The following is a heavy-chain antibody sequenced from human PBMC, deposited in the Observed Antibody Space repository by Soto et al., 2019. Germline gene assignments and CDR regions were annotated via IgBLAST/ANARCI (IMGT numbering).Heavy chain of an antibody. Sequence: QVQLQESGPGLVKPSQTLSLTCTVSGDSISSGAYYWSWIRQHPGQGLEWIGYIYYSGSTYFNPSLKCRVTISVDTSKIQFSLKLSSVTAADTAVYYCARVGNSGSPFDYWCQGTLVTVSS. D-gene: IGHD6-13*01. J-gene: IGHJ4*02. CDR2: IYYSGST. V-gene: IGHV4-31*03. CDR1: GDSISSGAYY. CDR3: ARVGNSGSPFDY.